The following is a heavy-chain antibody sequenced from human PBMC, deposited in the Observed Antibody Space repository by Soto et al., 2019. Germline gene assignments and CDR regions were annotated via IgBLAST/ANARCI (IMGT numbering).Heavy chain of an antibody. Sequence: QVQLVQSGAEVKKPGSSVKVSCKASGGTFSSYAISWVRQAPGQGLEWMGGIIPIFGTANYAQKFQGRVTITADESTSTAYMELSSLRSEDTAVYYCARSIAAAGTKYYYYYYGMDVWGQGTTVTVSS. D-gene: IGHD6-13*01. V-gene: IGHV1-69*01. J-gene: IGHJ6*02. CDR3: ARSIAAAGTKYYYYYYGMDV. CDR2: IIPIFGTA. CDR1: GGTFSSYA.